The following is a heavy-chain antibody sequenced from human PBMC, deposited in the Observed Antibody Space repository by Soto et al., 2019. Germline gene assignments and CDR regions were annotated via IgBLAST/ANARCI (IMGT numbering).Heavy chain of an antibody. Sequence: GESLKISCKGSGYSFTNYWINWVRQMPGKGLEWMGRIDPDHSYTNYSPSFQGHVTISVDKSISTAYLQWSSLQASDTAIYYCARLPPPTYCSGSTCSGYWGQGTLVTVSS. CDR2: IDPDHSYT. CDR3: ARLPPPTYCSGSTCSGY. D-gene: IGHD2-15*01. V-gene: IGHV5-10-1*01. J-gene: IGHJ4*02. CDR1: GYSFTNYW.